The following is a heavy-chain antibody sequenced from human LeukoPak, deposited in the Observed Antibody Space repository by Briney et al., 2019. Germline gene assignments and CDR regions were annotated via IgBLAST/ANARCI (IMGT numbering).Heavy chain of an antibody. D-gene: IGHD2-2*01. V-gene: IGHV3-23*01. Sequence: GGSLRLCCAASGFTFGNFGMNWVRQAPGKGLEWVSGINSNSGRTNYADSVKGRFTISRDNSKSTLYLQMNSLRAEDTAVCYCARGKFFMPGEYWGQGTLVTVSS. CDR1: GFTFGNFG. J-gene: IGHJ4*02. CDR2: INSNSGRT. CDR3: ARGKFFMPGEY.